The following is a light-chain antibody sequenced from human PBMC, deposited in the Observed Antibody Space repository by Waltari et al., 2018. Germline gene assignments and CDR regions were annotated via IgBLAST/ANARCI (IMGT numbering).Light chain of an antibody. CDR3: AAWDDSLNGLYV. Sequence: QSVLTQPPSASGTPGQRVTISCSGSSSNIGSNTVTWYQQLPGTAPKLLIYSNNQRPSGVPDRFSGSKSGTSAPLAISGLQSEDEADYYCAAWDDSLNGLYVFGTGTKVTVL. CDR1: SSNIGSNT. V-gene: IGLV1-44*01. CDR2: SNN. J-gene: IGLJ1*01.